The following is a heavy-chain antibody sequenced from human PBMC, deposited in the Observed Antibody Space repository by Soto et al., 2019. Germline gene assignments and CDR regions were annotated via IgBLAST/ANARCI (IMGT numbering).Heavy chain of an antibody. Sequence: QVQLQQWGAGLLKPSETLSLTCAVNGGSFTGYYWSWVRQAPGKGLEWIGEIKDGGSTNYNPSLRSRVTISADTSKKQLSLQVTSVTAADTAVYYCARGQEGVVATHWDQGTLVTVSS. V-gene: IGHV4-34*01. J-gene: IGHJ4*02. CDR1: GGSFTGYY. CDR3: ARGQEGVVATH. CDR2: IKDGGST. D-gene: IGHD2-15*01.